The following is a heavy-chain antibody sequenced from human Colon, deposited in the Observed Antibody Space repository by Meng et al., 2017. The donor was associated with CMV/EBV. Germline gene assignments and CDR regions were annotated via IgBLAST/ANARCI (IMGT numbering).Heavy chain of an antibody. V-gene: IGHV3-7*02. CDR3: VRYANSQYGMDV. CDR2: IKEDGSGQ. J-gene: IGHJ6*02. D-gene: IGHD2-21*01. CDR1: GFNVRNYN. Sequence: GGSLRLSCVGSGFNVRNYNMNWVRQAPGKGLEWVANIKEDGSGQWYVDSVKGRFTISRDNAKKSVYLEMNSLRVEDTAVYYCVRYANSQYGMDVWGQGTTVTVSS.